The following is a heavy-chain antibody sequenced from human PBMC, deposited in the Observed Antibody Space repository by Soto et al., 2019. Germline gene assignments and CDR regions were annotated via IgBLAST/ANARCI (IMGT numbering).Heavy chain of an antibody. D-gene: IGHD2-2*01. Sequence: QGQLVQSGAEVKKSGAAVKVSCKASGFVFSSYGINWVRQAPGQGLEWMGWISSFNGTKYPQKFKGRVTMTTDTPTTTAYLELRGLKSDVTAVYYCARDLRVFCTSANCYGDFDYWGQGTLIPFSS. CDR1: GFVFSSYG. J-gene: IGHJ4*02. V-gene: IGHV1-18*04. CDR2: ISSFNGT. CDR3: ARDLRVFCTSANCYGDFDY.